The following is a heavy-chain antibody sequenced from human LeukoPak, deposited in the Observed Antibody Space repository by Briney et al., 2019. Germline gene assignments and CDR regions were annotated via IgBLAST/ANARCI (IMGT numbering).Heavy chain of an antibody. D-gene: IGHD6-13*01. CDR1: GFTFSSYS. V-gene: IGHV3-21*01. J-gene: IGHJ6*02. CDR2: ISSSSSYI. CDR3: ARVNSSSRRYSSSWLGSYYYYGMDV. Sequence: PGGSLRLSCAASGFTFSSYSMNWVRQAPGKGLEWVSSISSSSSYIYYADSVKGRFTISRDNAKNSLYLQMNSLRAEDTAVYYCARVNSSSRRYSSSWLGSYYYYGMDVWGQGTTVTVSS.